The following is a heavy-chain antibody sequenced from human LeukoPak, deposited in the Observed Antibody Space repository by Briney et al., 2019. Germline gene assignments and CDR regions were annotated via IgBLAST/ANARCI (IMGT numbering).Heavy chain of an antibody. CDR2: IYSGGST. CDR1: GFTVSSNY. V-gene: IGHV3-66*01. D-gene: IGHD3-10*01. CDR3: ARGTVTVVDY. J-gene: IGHJ4*02. Sequence: GGSLRLSCAASGFTVSSNYMSWVRQAPGRGLEWVSVIYSGGSTYYADSVKGRFTISRDNSKNTLFLQMNSLRAGDTAVYYCARGTVTVVDYWGQGTLVTVSS.